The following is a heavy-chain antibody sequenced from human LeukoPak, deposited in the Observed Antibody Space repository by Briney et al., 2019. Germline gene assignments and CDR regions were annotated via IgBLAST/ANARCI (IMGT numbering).Heavy chain of an antibody. D-gene: IGHD3-3*01. V-gene: IGHV3-30*18. CDR2: ISYDGSNK. CDR3: ANPSSMDGSWSAYYSPGYYGMDL. Sequence: GRSLRLSCAASGFTFSAYGMHWVRQAPGKGLEWVAVISYDGSNKYYADSVKGRFTISRDNSKNTLFLQMNSLRAEDTAVYYCANPSSMDGSWSAYYSPGYYGMDLWGQGTTVTVSS. J-gene: IGHJ6*02. CDR1: GFTFSAYG.